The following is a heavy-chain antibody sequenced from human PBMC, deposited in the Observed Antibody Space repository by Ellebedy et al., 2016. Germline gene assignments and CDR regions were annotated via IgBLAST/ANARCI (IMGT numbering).Heavy chain of an antibody. CDR1: GGSISSGGYS. D-gene: IGHD6-13*01. Sequence: SETLSLXCAVSGGSISSGGYSWSWIRQPPGKGLEWIGYIYHSGSTNYNPSLKSRVTMSVDTSKNQFSLKLSSVTAADTAVYYCARSGWSSSWSFDYWGQGTLVTVSS. V-gene: IGHV4-30-2*01. CDR3: ARSGWSSSWSFDY. J-gene: IGHJ4*02. CDR2: IYHSGST.